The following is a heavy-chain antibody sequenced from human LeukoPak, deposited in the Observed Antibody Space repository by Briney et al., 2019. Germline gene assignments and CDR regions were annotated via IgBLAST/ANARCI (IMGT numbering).Heavy chain of an antibody. CDR3: ARDRPVGYGDYLYYYYYMDV. CDR1: GGSISSYY. V-gene: IGHV4-59*01. J-gene: IGHJ6*03. Sequence: PSETLSLTCTVSGGSISSYYWSWIRQPPGKGLEWIGYIYYSGSTNYNPFLKGRVTISVDTSKNQFSLKLSSVTAADTAVYYCARDRPVGYGDYLYYYYYMDVWGKGTTVTVSS. D-gene: IGHD4-17*01. CDR2: IYYSGST.